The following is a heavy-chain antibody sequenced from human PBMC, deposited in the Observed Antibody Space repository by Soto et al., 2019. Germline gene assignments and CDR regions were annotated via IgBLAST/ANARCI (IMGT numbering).Heavy chain of an antibody. D-gene: IGHD2-15*01. Sequence: WETLSLTCTVSGGSISSSSYYWGWIRQPPGKGLEGIGSIYYSGSTYYNPSLKSRVTISVDTSKNQFSLKLSSVTAADTAVYYCASPPRYCSGGSCSEEYFQHWGQGTPVTVSS. CDR2: IYYSGST. V-gene: IGHV4-39*01. CDR1: GGSISSSSYY. J-gene: IGHJ1*01. CDR3: ASPPRYCSGGSCSEEYFQH.